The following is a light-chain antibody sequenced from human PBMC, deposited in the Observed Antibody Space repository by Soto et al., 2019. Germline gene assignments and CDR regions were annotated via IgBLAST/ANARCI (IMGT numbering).Light chain of an antibody. CDR2: ATS. CDR1: QSISGY. Sequence: DIQMTQSPSSLSAFVGDRVTITCRASQSISGYLNWYQQKPGKAPKLLIFATSSLQSGVPSRFSGSGSGTDFTLTISSLQREDFAIYYGQQSYSTLITCGQGTRLEIK. V-gene: IGKV1-39*01. J-gene: IGKJ5*01. CDR3: QQSYSTLIT.